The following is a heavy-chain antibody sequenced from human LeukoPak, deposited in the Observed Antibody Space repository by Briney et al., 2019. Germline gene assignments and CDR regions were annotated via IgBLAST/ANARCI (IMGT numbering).Heavy chain of an antibody. Sequence: GGSLRLSCAASGFTFSSYAMSWVRQAPGKGLEWVSAISGSGGSTYYADSVKGRFTISRDNSKNTLYLQMNSLRAEDTAVYYCASSPALVPGVHSPFEQRGPGTLVTVSS. D-gene: IGHD3-10*01. CDR3: ASSPALVPGVHSPFEQ. J-gene: IGHJ4*02. V-gene: IGHV3-23*01. CDR2: ISGSGGST. CDR1: GFTFSSYA.